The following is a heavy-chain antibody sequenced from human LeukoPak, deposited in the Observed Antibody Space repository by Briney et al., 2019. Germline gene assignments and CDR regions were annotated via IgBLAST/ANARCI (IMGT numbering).Heavy chain of an antibody. J-gene: IGHJ5*02. Sequence: GASVKVSCKASGYTFTGYYMHWVRQAPGQGLEWMGWINPNSGGTNYAQKFQGRVTMTRDTSISTAHMELSSLRSEDTAVYYCARGRSSYSSSWYGFDPWGQGTLVTVSP. CDR3: ARGRSSYSSSWYGFDP. D-gene: IGHD6-13*01. CDR2: INPNSGGT. CDR1: GYTFTGYY. V-gene: IGHV1-2*02.